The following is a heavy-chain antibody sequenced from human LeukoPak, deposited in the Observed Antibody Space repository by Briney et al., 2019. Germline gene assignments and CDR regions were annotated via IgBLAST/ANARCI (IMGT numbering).Heavy chain of an antibody. J-gene: IGHJ5*02. V-gene: IGHV3-30*02. CDR3: AKDETMPPAPFAP. CDR1: GFTFSSYG. CDR2: IWYDGSNK. Sequence: GGSLRLSCAASGFTFSSYGMHWVRQAPGKGLEWVAFIWYDGSNKYYADSVKGRFTTSRDNSKNTLYLQMNSLRAEDTAVYYCAKDETMPPAPFAPWGQEPLVTVSS. D-gene: IGHD2-2*01.